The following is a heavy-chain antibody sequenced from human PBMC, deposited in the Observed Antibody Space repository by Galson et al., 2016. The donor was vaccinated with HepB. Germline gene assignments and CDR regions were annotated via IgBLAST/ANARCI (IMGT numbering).Heavy chain of an antibody. CDR1: GFTFSDYN. CDR2: IIPSGSYT. CDR3: ASHIFLLRFLV. Sequence: SLRLSCAASGFTFSDYNMNWVRQAPGKGLEWVSSIIPSGSYTYYVDSVKGRFTISRDNAKNSLFLQMSSLRAEDTAVYYCASHIFLLRFLVWGKGTTGMVSS. J-gene: IGHJ6*04. V-gene: IGHV3-21*01. D-gene: IGHD3-3*01.